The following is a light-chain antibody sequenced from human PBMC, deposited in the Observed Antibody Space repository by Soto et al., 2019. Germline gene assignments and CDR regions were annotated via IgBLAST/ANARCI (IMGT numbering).Light chain of an antibody. CDR3: QQYYSTPWT. Sequence: DIVMTQSPDSLAVSLGERATINCKSSRSFFSTPNIKNNLTWYQQKPGQPPKLLIYWASTRESGVPDRFSGSGSGTDFTLTISSLQAEDVAVYYCQQYYSTPWTFGQGTKVEIK. V-gene: IGKV4-1*01. CDR2: WAS. J-gene: IGKJ1*01. CDR1: RSFFSTPNIKNN.